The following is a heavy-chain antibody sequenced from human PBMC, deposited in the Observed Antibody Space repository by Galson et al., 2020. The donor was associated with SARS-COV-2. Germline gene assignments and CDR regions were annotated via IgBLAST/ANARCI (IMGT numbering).Heavy chain of an antibody. J-gene: IGHJ4*02. CDR1: GVSINSGDYY. Sequence: SETLSLTCTVTGVSINSGDYYWSWVRQHPEKGLEGIGYISYSGSTYYNPSLKSRVTISVDTSNNQFSLRLSSVTAADTALYYCARYGSDTLAFGSWGQGTLVTVSS. V-gene: IGHV4-31*03. CDR3: ARYGSDTLAFGS. D-gene: IGHD4-17*01. CDR2: ISYSGST.